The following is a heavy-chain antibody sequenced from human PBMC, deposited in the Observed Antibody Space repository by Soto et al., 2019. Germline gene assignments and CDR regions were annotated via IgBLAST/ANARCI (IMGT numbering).Heavy chain of an antibody. V-gene: IGHV3-30-3*01. D-gene: IGHD1-1*01. J-gene: IGHJ6*02. Sequence: GGSLRLSCAASGFTFSYHALNRVRQAPGKGLEWVTVTSYDGDNKYIAESVKGRFTISRDNSKNTVSLQMDSLRAEDTAMYFCARGTTTSAFSAMDVWGQGTTVTVSS. CDR1: GFTFSYHA. CDR2: TSYDGDNK. CDR3: ARGTTTSAFSAMDV.